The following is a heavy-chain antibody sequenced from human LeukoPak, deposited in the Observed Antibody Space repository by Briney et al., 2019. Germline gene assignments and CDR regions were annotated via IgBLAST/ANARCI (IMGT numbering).Heavy chain of an antibody. CDR1: GFSFSDYS. V-gene: IGHV3-11*05. CDR2: RRSSSYT. CDR3: ARGDYDSSGYYEV. J-gene: IGHJ4*02. D-gene: IGHD3-22*01. Sequence: GGSLRLSCAASGFSFSDYSMSWIRQAPGKGLECISYRRSSSYTNYPDSVKGRFTISRDNAKNSLYLQMNSLRAEDTAVYYCARGDYDSSGYYEVWGQGTLVTVSS.